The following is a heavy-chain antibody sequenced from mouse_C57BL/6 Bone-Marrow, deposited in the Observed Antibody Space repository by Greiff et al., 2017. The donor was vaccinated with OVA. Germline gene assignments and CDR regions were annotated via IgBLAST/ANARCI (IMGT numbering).Heavy chain of an antibody. V-gene: IGHV1-5*01. CDR3: TRLRYYGSVYYFDY. Sequence: VQLKQSGTLLARPGASVKMSCKTSGYTFTSYWMHWVKKRPGQGLEWIGAIYPGNSDTSYNQKFKGKAKLTAVTSASTAYMELSSLTNEDSAVYYCTRLRYYGSVYYFDYWGQGTTLTVSS. CDR1: GYTFTSYW. D-gene: IGHD1-1*01. CDR2: IYPGNSDT. J-gene: IGHJ2*01.